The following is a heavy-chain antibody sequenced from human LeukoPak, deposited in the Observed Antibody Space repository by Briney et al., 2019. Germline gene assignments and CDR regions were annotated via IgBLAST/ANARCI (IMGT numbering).Heavy chain of an antibody. CDR1: GGTFSSYA. CDR2: IIPIFGTA. D-gene: IGHD1-26*01. CDR3: ARASGSYWWFDS. J-gene: IGHJ5*01. Sequence: ASVKVSCKASGGTFSSYAISWVRQAPGQGLEWMGGIIPIFGTANYAQKFQGRVTMTRDKSIRTAYMELSRLRSDDTAVYYCARASGSYWWFDSWGQGTLVTVSS. V-gene: IGHV1-69*05.